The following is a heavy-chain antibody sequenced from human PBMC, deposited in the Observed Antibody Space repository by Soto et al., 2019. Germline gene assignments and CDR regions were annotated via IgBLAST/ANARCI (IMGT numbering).Heavy chain of an antibody. D-gene: IGHD2-21*02. CDR2: ISAYNGNT. J-gene: IGHJ3*02. Sequence: QVQLVQSGAEVKKPGASVKVSCKASGYTFTSYGISWVRQAPGQGLEWMGWISAYNGNTNYAQKLQGRVTMTTDTSTSTAYMELRSLRSDDTAVYYCAGGQHIVVVTASDAFDIWGQGTMVTVSS. CDR1: GYTFTSYG. V-gene: IGHV1-18*01. CDR3: AGGQHIVVVTASDAFDI.